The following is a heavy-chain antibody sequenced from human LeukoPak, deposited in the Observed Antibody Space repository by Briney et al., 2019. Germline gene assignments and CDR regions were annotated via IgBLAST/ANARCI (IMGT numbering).Heavy chain of an antibody. CDR2: IYSSGST. Sequence: SETLSLTCTVSGGSISSYYWSWIRQPAGKGLEWIGRIYSSGSTNYNPSLKSRVTMSVDTSKNQFSLKLSSVTAADTAVYYCASSGYYGSGTQRNYYYMDVWGKGTTVTISS. V-gene: IGHV4-4*07. D-gene: IGHD3-10*01. J-gene: IGHJ6*03. CDR1: GGSISSYY. CDR3: ASSGYYGSGTQRNYYYMDV.